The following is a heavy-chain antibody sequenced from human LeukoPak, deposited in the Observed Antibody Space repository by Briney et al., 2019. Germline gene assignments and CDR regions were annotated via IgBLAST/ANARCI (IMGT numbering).Heavy chain of an antibody. V-gene: IGHV1-2*02. Sequence: ASLKVSCKASGYTFTDYYIHWVRQAPGQGLQYMGWINPNSDVTKYAQKFQGRVTMTRDTSISTAYMELTRLRSDDTAVYYCAIEPSGSGNPGNCWGQGTLVTVSS. D-gene: IGHD3-10*01. CDR1: GYTFTDYY. CDR3: AIEPSGSGNPGNC. CDR2: INPNSDVT. J-gene: IGHJ4*02.